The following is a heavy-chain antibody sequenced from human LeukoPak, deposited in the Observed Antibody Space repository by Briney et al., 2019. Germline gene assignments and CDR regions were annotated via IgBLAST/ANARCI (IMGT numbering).Heavy chain of an antibody. CDR2: MNPNSGNT. D-gene: IGHD5-12*01. CDR1: GYTFTSYD. V-gene: IGHV1-8*03. CDR3: ARGRWLREVYDY. Sequence: ASVKVSCKASGYTFTSYDINWVRQATGQGLEWMGWMNPNSGNTGYAQKFQGRVTITRNTSISTAYMELSSLRSEDTAVYYCARGRWLREVYDYWGQGTLVTVSS. J-gene: IGHJ4*02.